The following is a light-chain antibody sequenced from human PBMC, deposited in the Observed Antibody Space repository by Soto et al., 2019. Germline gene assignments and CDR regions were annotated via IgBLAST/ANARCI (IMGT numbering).Light chain of an antibody. J-gene: IGKJ1*01. CDR2: KAS. Sequence: DIQMTQTPSTLSASVGDRVNITCRASQSISSWVAWYQKKPGKAPKLLIYKASSLESGVPSRFSGSGFGTEFSLTISSLQPDDFGSYYCKHMRTFGQGTKVDIK. CDR1: QSISSW. V-gene: IGKV1-5*03. CDR3: KHMRT.